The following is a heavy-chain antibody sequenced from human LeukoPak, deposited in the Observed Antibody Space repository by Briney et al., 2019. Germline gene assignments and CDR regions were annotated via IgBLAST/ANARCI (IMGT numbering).Heavy chain of an antibody. Sequence: SETLSLTCAVYGGSFSGYYWSWIRQPPGKGLEWIGEINHSGSTNYNPSLKSRATISVDTSKNQFSLKLSSVTAADTAVYYCASYRNDGSYPFYYFDYWGQGTLVTVSS. J-gene: IGHJ4*02. CDR3: ASYRNDGSYPFYYFDY. D-gene: IGHD1-26*01. CDR2: INHSGST. V-gene: IGHV4-34*01. CDR1: GGSFSGYY.